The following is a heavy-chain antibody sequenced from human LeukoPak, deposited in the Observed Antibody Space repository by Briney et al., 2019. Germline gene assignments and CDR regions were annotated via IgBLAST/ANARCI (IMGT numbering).Heavy chain of an antibody. CDR1: GFTFSNAW. CDR2: IKSKTDGGTT. D-gene: IGHD3-22*01. J-gene: IGHJ6*02. Sequence: GGSLRLSCAASGFTFSNAWMSWVRQAPGKGLEWVGRIKSKTDGGTTDYAAPVKGRFTISRDDSKNTLYLQMNSLKTEGTAVYYCTTDVGYYDSSGYNGEWYYYGMDVWGQGTTVTVSS. V-gene: IGHV3-15*01. CDR3: TTDVGYYDSSGYNGEWYYYGMDV.